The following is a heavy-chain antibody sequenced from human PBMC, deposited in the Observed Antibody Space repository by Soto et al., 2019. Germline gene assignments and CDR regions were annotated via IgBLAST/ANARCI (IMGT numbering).Heavy chain of an antibody. D-gene: IGHD2-15*01. V-gene: IGHV4-59*01. Sequence: QVQLQESGPGLVKPSETLSLTCTVSGGSISSYYWSWIRQPPGKGLEWIGYIYYSGSTNYNPSLKSRVTISVDTSKNQFSLKLSSVTAADTAVYYSARDRIGYYFDYWGQGTLVTVSS. CDR3: ARDRIGYYFDY. CDR2: IYYSGST. CDR1: GGSISSYY. J-gene: IGHJ4*02.